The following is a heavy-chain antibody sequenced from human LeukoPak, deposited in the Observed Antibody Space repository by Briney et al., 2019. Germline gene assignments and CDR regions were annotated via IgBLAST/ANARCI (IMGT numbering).Heavy chain of an antibody. CDR2: IYWDDDK. J-gene: IGHJ5*02. CDR1: GFSLSTSGVG. Sequence: SGPTLVNPTQTLTLTCTFSGFSLSTSGVGVGWIRQPPGKALEWLALIYWDDDKRHSPSLKSRLTITKDTSKNQVVLTMTNMDPVDTATYYCAHRPETYYYGSGSYKGGDWFDPWGQGTLVTVSS. CDR3: AHRPETYYYGSGSYKGGDWFDP. D-gene: IGHD3-10*01. V-gene: IGHV2-5*02.